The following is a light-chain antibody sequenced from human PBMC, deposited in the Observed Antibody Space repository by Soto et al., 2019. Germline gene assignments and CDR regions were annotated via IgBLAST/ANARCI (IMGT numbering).Light chain of an antibody. V-gene: IGKV1-5*01. Sequence: DIQMTQSPSTLSASVGDRVTITCRASQSISSWLVWYQQKPGKAPKLLIYDASTLESGVPSRFRGSGFGTEFTLTISSLQPDDFATYYCQQYNSYSTFGPGTKVDIK. J-gene: IGKJ3*01. CDR1: QSISSW. CDR3: QQYNSYST. CDR2: DAS.